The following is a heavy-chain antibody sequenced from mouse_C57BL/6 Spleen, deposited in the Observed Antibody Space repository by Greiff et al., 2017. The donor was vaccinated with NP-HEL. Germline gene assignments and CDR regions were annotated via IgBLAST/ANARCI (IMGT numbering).Heavy chain of an antibody. CDR1: GYAFSSSW. J-gene: IGHJ1*03. CDR3: ARDGPNRYFEV. D-gene: IGHD1-1*01. CDR2: IYPGDGDT. Sequence: QVQLKQSGPELVKPGASVKISCKASGYAFSSSWMNWVKQRPGKGLEWIGRIYPGDGDTNYNGKFKGKATLTADKSSSTAYMQLSSLTSEDTAVSFCARDGPNRYFEVWGTGTTVTVSS. V-gene: IGHV1-82*01.